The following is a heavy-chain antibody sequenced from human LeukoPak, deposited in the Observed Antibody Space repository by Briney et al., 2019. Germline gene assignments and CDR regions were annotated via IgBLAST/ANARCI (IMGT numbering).Heavy chain of an antibody. CDR3: ARDLSGVPAASEMVLDY. D-gene: IGHD2-2*01. J-gene: IGHJ4*02. Sequence: GRSLRLSCAASGFTFSSYAMHWVRQAPGKGLEWVAVISYDGSNKYYADSVKGRFTISRDNSKNTLYLQMNSLRAEDTAVYYCARDLSGVPAASEMVLDYWGQGTLVTVSS. CDR1: GFTFSSYA. V-gene: IGHV3-30-3*01. CDR2: ISYDGSNK.